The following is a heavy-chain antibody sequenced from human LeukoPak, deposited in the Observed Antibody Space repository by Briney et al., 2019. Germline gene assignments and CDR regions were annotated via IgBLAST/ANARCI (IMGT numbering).Heavy chain of an antibody. D-gene: IGHD2-21*02. CDR3: GAVVVTSTDYFDH. Sequence: GGSLRLSCAASGFIVSRNYMSWVRQATGKGLEWVSVIYSGGSSYYPDSVKGRFTISRHNSKNTLYLQLNSLRSEDTAVYYCGAVVVTSTDYFDHWGQGTLVTASS. CDR2: IYSGGSS. V-gene: IGHV3-53*04. J-gene: IGHJ4*02. CDR1: GFIVSRNY.